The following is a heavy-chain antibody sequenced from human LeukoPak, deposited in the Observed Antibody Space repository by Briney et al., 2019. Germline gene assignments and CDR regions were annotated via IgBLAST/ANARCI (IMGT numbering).Heavy chain of an antibody. D-gene: IGHD6-25*01. V-gene: IGHV2-5*02. CDR2: IYWDDDK. CDR1: GFSLSTSGVG. CDR3: AHRQRLGSIFDL. J-gene: IGHJ2*01. Sequence: SGPTLVKPTQTLTLTCTFSGFSLSTSGVGVGWIRQPPGKALEWLALIYWDDDKRYSPSLKSRLTITKDTSKNQVVLIMTNMDPVDTATYYCAHRQRLGSIFDLWGRGTLVTVSS.